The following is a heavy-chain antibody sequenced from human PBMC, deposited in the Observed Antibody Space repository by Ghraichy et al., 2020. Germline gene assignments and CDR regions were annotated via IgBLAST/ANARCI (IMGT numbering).Heavy chain of an antibody. CDR3: ARFQRKYSSSWGPYTYGMDV. Sequence: SETLSLTCAVYGGSFSGYYWSWIRQPPGKGLEWIGEINHSGSTNYNPSLKSRVTISVDTSKNQFSLKLSSVTAADTAVYYCARFQRKYSSSWGPYTYGMDVWGQGTTVTVSS. D-gene: IGHD6-13*01. CDR1: GGSFSGYY. V-gene: IGHV4-34*01. CDR2: INHSGST. J-gene: IGHJ6*02.